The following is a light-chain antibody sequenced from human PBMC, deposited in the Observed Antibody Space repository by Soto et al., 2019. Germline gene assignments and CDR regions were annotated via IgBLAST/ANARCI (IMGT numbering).Light chain of an antibody. CDR2: GAS. CDR3: QQYFEWPPMT. V-gene: IGKV3-15*01. J-gene: IGKJ1*01. CDR1: ETVATN. Sequence: EVVMTQSPATLSVSAGERATLACRSSETVATNLAWYQQKPGQAPRLLISGASARAAGISDRFRGSGSGAEFTLTISSLRSEDSAIYYCQQYFEWPPMTFGQGTKVDIK.